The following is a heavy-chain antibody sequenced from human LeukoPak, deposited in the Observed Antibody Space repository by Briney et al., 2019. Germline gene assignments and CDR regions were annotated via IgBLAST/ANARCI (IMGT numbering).Heavy chain of an antibody. CDR3: ARRHCSGGSCYPYYYGMDV. D-gene: IGHD2-15*01. V-gene: IGHV4-59*08. J-gene: IGHJ6*02. CDR1: GGSITSYY. Sequence: SETLSLTCTVSGGSITSYYWSWIRQPPGKGLEWIGYIYYSGSTNYNPSLKSRVTISISASKNQFSLKLSSVTAADTAVYYCARRHCSGGSCYPYYYGMDVWGQGTTVTVSS. CDR2: IYYSGST.